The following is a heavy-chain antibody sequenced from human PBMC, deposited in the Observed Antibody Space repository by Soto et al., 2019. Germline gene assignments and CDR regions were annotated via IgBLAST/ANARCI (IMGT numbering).Heavy chain of an antibody. Sequence: SETLSLTCAVYGGSFSGYYWSWIRQPPGKGLEWIGEINHSGSTNYNPSLKSRVTISADTSKNQFSLKLSSVTVADTAVYYCARSSVAGAGYFQHWGQGTQVTVS. V-gene: IGHV4-34*01. CDR3: ARSSVAGAGYFQH. CDR2: INHSGST. D-gene: IGHD6-19*01. CDR1: GGSFSGYY. J-gene: IGHJ1*01.